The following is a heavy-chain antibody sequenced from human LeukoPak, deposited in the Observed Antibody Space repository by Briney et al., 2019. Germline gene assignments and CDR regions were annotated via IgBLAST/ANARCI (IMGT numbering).Heavy chain of an antibody. CDR1: GYTFTSYD. V-gene: IGHV1-8*03. CDR3: ARGKKSQRRYSSRWYYFDY. CDR2: MNPNSGNT. D-gene: IGHD6-13*01. J-gene: IGHJ4*02. Sequence: ASVKVSCKASGYTFTSYDINWVRQATGQGLEWMGWMNPNSGNTGYAQKFQGRVTITRNTSISTAYMELSSLRSEDTAVYYCARGKKSQRRYSSRWYYFDYWGQGTLVTVSS.